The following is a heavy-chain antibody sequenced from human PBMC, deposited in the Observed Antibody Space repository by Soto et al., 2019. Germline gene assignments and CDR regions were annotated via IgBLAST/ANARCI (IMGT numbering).Heavy chain of an antibody. CDR1: GFSLSTSGVG. CDR2: IYWDDDK. V-gene: IGHV2-5*02. CDR3: AHRRKGYDILTGWDYMDV. Sequence: SGPTLVNPTQTLTLTCTFSGFSLSTSGVGVGWIRQPPGKALEWLALIYWDDDKRYSPSLKSRLTITKDTSKNQVVLTMTNMDPVDTATYYCAHRRKGYDILTGWDYMDVWGKGTTVTVSS. D-gene: IGHD3-9*01. J-gene: IGHJ6*03.